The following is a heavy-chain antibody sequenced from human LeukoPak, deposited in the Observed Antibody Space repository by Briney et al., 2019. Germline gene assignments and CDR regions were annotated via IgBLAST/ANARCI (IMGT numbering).Heavy chain of an antibody. V-gene: IGHV3-33*01. D-gene: IGHD1-14*01. CDR2: IWHDGSNK. CDR1: EFTFSNYG. Sequence: GGSLRLSCAASEFTFSNYGMHWVRQAPGKGLEWVAVIWHDGSNKYYADSVKGRFTISRDNSKNTLYLQMNSLRAEDTAVYYCARVASNRAYFDCWGQGALVTVSS. CDR3: ARVASNRAYFDC. J-gene: IGHJ4*02.